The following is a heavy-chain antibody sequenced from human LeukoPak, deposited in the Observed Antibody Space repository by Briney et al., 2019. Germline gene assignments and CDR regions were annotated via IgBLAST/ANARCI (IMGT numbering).Heavy chain of an antibody. V-gene: IGHV1-69*05. D-gene: IGHD3-22*01. CDR3: ARVGDSSGYYFDY. J-gene: IGHJ4*02. Sequence: GASVKVSCKASGGTFSSYAISWVRQAPGQGLEWMGGIIPIFGTANYAQKFQGRVTITTDESTSTAYMELSSLGSEDTAVYYCARVGDSSGYYFDYWGQGTLVTVSS. CDR1: GGTFSSYA. CDR2: IIPIFGTA.